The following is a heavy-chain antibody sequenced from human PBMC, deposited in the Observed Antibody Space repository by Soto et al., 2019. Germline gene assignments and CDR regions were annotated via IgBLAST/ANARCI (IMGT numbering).Heavy chain of an antibody. V-gene: IGHV4-4*02. CDR3: ARVFSSGSGWMYYFDF. J-gene: IGHJ4*02. CDR2: IYYTGAT. Sequence: QVQLRESGPGLVEASGTLSLTCEVSTGSISSGNWWSWVRKPPGKGRRWIGEIYYTGATNYNPSLKSRITMTIDKSKDHFSLSLRSATAADTAVYYCARVFSSGSGWMYYFDFWGQGTLVSVSS. CDR1: TGSISSGNW. D-gene: IGHD6-25*01.